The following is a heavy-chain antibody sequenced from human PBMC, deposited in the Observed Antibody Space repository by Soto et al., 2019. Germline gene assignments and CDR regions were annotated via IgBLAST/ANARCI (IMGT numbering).Heavy chain of an antibody. J-gene: IGHJ3*02. Sequence: EVQLLESGGGLVQPGGSLRLSCAASGFTFSSYAMSWVRQAPGKGLEWVSTISGSVGSTYFAGSGKGRFTISRDNSKNTLYLQMNSLRAEDTAVYYCAKDYDEYDAFDIWGQGPMVTVSS. CDR2: ISGSVGST. CDR1: GFTFSSYA. V-gene: IGHV3-23*01. CDR3: AKDYDEYDAFDI. D-gene: IGHD4-17*01.